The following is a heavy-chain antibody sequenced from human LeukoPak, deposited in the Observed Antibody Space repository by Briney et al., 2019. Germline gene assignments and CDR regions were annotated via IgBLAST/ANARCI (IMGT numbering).Heavy chain of an antibody. CDR2: VSLSGLT. CDR1: GGSITSTNW. Sequence: WETLSLTCGVSGGSITSTNWWSWVRQPPGQGLGWIGEVSLSGLTNYNPSLSSRVIMALDTSKNHLSLHLTSVTAADTAVYYCSRENGAFSPFGYWGQGYLVTVLS. D-gene: IGHD2-8*01. CDR3: SRENGAFSPFGY. V-gene: IGHV4-4*02. J-gene: IGHJ4*02.